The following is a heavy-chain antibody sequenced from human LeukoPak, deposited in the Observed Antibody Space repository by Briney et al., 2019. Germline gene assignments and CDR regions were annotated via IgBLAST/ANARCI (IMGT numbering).Heavy chain of an antibody. V-gene: IGHV3-7*01. CDR3: ASGYCSSTSCQYSAFDI. Sequence: PGGSLRLSCAASGFTFSSYWMSWVRQAPGKGLEWVANIKQDGSEKYYVDSVKGRFTISRDNAKNSLYLQMNSLRAEDTAVYYCASGYCSSTSCQYSAFDIWGQGTMVTVSS. J-gene: IGHJ3*02. CDR2: IKQDGSEK. D-gene: IGHD2-2*03. CDR1: GFTFSSYW.